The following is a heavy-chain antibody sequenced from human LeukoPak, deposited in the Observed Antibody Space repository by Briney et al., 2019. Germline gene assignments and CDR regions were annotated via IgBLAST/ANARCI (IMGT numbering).Heavy chain of an antibody. CDR2: IRYDGSNK. D-gene: IGHD5-18*01. Sequence: GGSLRLSCAASGFTFSSYGMHWVRQAPGKGLEWVTFIRYDGSNKYYADSVKGRFTISRDNSKNTLYLQMNSLRAEDTAVYYCANLDPSRYGYYYYMDVWGKGTTVTVSS. J-gene: IGHJ6*03. V-gene: IGHV3-30*02. CDR3: ANLDPSRYGYYYYMDV. CDR1: GFTFSSYG.